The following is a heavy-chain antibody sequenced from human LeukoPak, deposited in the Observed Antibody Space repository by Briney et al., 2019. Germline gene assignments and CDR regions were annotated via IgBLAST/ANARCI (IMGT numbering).Heavy chain of an antibody. CDR1: GGSISSSSYY. V-gene: IGHV4-39*01. CDR2: VYYSGST. CDR3: ARIVGASDY. D-gene: IGHD1-26*01. Sequence: SETLSLTCTVSGGSISSSSYYWGWIRQPPGKGLEWIGSVYYSGSTYYNPSLKSRVTISVDTSKNQFSLKLSSVTAADTAVYYCARIVGASDYWGQGTLVTVSS. J-gene: IGHJ4*02.